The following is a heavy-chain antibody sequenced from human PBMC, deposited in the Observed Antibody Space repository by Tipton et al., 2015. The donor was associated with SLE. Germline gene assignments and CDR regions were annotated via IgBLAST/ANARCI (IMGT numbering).Heavy chain of an antibody. CDR2: ISWNSGSI. V-gene: IGHV3-9*01. CDR3: AKASGSHSSGWCFDH. D-gene: IGHD6-19*01. Sequence: SLRLSCAASGFTFDDYAMHWVRQAPGKGLEWVSGISWNSGSIGYADSVKGRFTISRDNAKNSLYLQMNSLRAEDTALYYCAKASGSHSSGWCFDHWGQGTLVTVSS. J-gene: IGHJ4*02. CDR1: GFTFDDYA.